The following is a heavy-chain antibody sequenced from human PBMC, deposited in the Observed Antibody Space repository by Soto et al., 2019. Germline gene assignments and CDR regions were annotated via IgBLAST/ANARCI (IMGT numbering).Heavy chain of an antibody. CDR3: AREGRVRYFDWLQPTYFDY. D-gene: IGHD3-9*01. J-gene: IGHJ4*02. Sequence: GGSLRLSCAASGFTFDDYGMSWVRQAPGKGLEWVSGINWNGGSTGYADSVKGRFTISRDNAKNSLYLQMNSLRAEDTALYYCAREGRVRYFDWLQPTYFDYWGQGTLVTVSS. CDR1: GFTFDDYG. V-gene: IGHV3-20*04. CDR2: INWNGGST.